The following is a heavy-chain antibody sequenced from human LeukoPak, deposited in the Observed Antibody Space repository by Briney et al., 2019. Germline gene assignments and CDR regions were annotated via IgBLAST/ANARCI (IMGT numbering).Heavy chain of an antibody. V-gene: IGHV3-48*03. Sequence: PGGSLSLPCTASGFTLCSFEENGLREATEKGLECGSYIRSRGSTIYYADSVKGRFPISRDNAKNSLYLQMNSLGAEDTAVYYCARDGVWGPTWFGETDDAFDIWGQGTMVTVSS. CDR2: IRSRGSTI. CDR1: GFTLCSFE. D-gene: IGHD3-10*01. J-gene: IGHJ3*02. CDR3: ARDGVWGPTWFGETDDAFDI.